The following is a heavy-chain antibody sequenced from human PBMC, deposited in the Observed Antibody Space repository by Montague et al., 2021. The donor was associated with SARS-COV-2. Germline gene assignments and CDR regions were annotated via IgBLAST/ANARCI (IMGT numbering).Heavy chain of an antibody. CDR1: GGSFSGYY. J-gene: IGHJ6*02. V-gene: IGHV4-34*01. CDR2: INHSGRT. CDR3: HYHAMDV. Sequence: SETLSLTCAVHGGSFSGYYWTWIRQPPGKGLEWIGDINHSGRTNYNPSLKSRVTISADTSKNQFSLKFFCVRGNRGVVILYHYHAMDVWGQGTTVTVSS. D-gene: IGHD3-10*01.